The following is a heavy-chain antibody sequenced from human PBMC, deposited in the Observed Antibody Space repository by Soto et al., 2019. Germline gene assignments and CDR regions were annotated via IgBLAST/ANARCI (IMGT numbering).Heavy chain of an antibody. V-gene: IGHV3-30-3*01. CDR1: GYTLSNYY. Sequence: QVHLVESGGGVVQPGRSLRLSCAASGYTLSNYYMHWVRQAPGKGLEWVAVISKDGDKKYYADSVKGRFTISRDNSKNTLYLQVNSLRPEDTAVYYCAREWSVANPGYWGQGTQVTVSS. D-gene: IGHD5-12*01. CDR2: ISKDGDKK. J-gene: IGHJ4*02. CDR3: AREWSVANPGY.